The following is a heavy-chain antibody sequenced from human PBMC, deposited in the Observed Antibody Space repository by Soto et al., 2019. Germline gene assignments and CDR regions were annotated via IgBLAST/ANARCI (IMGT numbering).Heavy chain of an antibody. Sequence: QVQLQESGPGLVKPSGTLSLTCAVSGGSISSSNWWSWVRQPPGKGLEWIGEIYHSGSTNYNPSLKSPVTISVDKSTTQFPLKLSSVTAADTAVYYCARWGRNYWFDPWGQGTLVTVSS. CDR2: IYHSGST. V-gene: IGHV4-4*02. D-gene: IGHD1-1*01. CDR1: GGSISSSNW. CDR3: ARWGRNYWFDP. J-gene: IGHJ5*02.